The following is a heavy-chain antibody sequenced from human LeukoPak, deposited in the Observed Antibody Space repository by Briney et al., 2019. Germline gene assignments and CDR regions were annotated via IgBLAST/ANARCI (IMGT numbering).Heavy chain of an antibody. D-gene: IGHD1-26*01. J-gene: IGHJ4*02. CDR1: GFTFSSYG. V-gene: IGHV3-33*01. CDR3: ARGFSQGVDY. Sequence: PGRSLRLSCAASGFTFSSYGMHWVRQAPGKGVEWVAVIWYDGSNKYYADSVKGRFTISRDNSKNTLYLQMNSLRAEDTAVYYCARGFSQGVDYWGQGTLVTVSS. CDR2: IWYDGSNK.